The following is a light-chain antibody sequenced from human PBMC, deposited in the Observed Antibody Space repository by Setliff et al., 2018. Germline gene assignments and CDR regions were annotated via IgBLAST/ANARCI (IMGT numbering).Light chain of an antibody. CDR2: DVS. J-gene: IGLJ1*01. CDR1: RSDVGGYNY. CDR3: GSYTSINTLLYI. V-gene: IGLV2-14*01. Sequence: QSVLTQPASVSGSPGQSITISCTGTRSDVGGYNYVSWYQQHPGKVPKLMIYDVSNRPSGVSNRFSGSKSGNTASLTISGLQAEDEADYYCGSYTSINTLLYIFGTGTKVTVL.